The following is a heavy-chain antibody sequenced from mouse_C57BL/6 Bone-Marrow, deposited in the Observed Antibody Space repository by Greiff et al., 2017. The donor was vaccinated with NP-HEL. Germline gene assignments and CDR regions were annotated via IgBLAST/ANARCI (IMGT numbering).Heavy chain of an antibody. CDR1: GYAFSSSW. Sequence: VQLQQSGPELVKPGASVKISCKASGYAFSSSWMNWVKQRPGKGLEWIGRIYPGDGDTNYNGKLKGKATLTADKSSSTAYMQLSSLTSEDSAVYFCASYSPHDYWGQGTTLTVSS. CDR2: IYPGDGDT. J-gene: IGHJ2*01. V-gene: IGHV1-82*01. D-gene: IGHD2-12*01. CDR3: ASYSPHDY.